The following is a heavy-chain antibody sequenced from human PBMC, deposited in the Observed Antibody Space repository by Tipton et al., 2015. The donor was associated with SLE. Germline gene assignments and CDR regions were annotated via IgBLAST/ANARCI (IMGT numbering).Heavy chain of an antibody. J-gene: IGHJ4*02. CDR3: ARGGGSYYDY. D-gene: IGHD1-26*01. Sequence: LRLSCTVSGGSISGYCWSWVRQPAGKGLEWIGRIYTSASTIYNPSLKSRVTLSSDTSKNQFSLRVRSVTAADTAVYYCARGGGSYYDYWGQGTLVTVSS. CDR1: GGSISGYC. CDR2: IYTSAST. V-gene: IGHV4-4*07.